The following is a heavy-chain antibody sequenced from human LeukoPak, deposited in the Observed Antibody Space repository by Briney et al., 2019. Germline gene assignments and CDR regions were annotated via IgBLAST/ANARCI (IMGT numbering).Heavy chain of an antibody. CDR2: IYDSGST. V-gene: IGHV4-39*07. CDR1: GGSIRSSYYY. J-gene: IGHJ4*02. D-gene: IGHD4-23*01. Sequence: PSETLSLTCTVSGGSIRSSYYYWGWIRQPPGKGLEWIGSIYDSGSTYYNPSLKSRVTISVDTSKNQFSLKLSSVTAADTAVYYCARTTVVAKYFDYWGQGTLVTVSS. CDR3: ARTTVVAKYFDY.